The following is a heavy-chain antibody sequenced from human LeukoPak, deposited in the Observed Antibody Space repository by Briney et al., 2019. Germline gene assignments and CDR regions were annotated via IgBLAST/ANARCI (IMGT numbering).Heavy chain of an antibody. D-gene: IGHD1-26*01. CDR3: ARGGVGASFDY. CDR2: IHTGGST. CDR1: GFTVSSNY. J-gene: IGHJ4*02. Sequence: GGSLRLSCAASGFTVSSNYMSWVRQAPGKGLEWVSVIHTGGSTYCADSVKGRFTISRDTSNNTLYLQMNSLRAEDTAVYYCARGGVGASFDYWGQGTLVTVSS. V-gene: IGHV3-53*01.